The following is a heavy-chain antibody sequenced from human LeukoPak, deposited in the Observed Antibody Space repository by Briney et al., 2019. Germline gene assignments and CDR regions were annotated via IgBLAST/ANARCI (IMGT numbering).Heavy chain of an antibody. CDR3: ARRHIFDFAF. V-gene: IGHV1-2*02. D-gene: IGHD3/OR15-3a*01. J-gene: IGHJ4*02. Sequence: ASVKVSCKASGYTFIAYYLYWVRQAPGQGLELMGWISPNSGGTKYTQNFQGRVTMTRDTSISTVYMELSRLSYDDTAVYYCARRHIFDFAFWGQGTLVTVSS. CDR1: GYTFIAYY. CDR2: ISPNSGGT.